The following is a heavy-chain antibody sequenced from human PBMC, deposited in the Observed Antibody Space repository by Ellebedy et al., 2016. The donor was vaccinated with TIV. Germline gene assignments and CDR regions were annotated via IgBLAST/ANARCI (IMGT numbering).Heavy chain of an antibody. CDR3: ARFHSQWELDY. V-gene: IGHV4-61*08. Sequence: SETLSLXXAVSGGSISSGGYSWSWIRQPPGKGLEWIGYIYYSGSTKYNPSLKSRVTISVGTSKNQFSLKLSSVTAADTAVYYCARFHSQWELDYWGQGTLVTVSS. D-gene: IGHD1-26*01. J-gene: IGHJ4*02. CDR1: GGSISSGGYS. CDR2: IYYSGST.